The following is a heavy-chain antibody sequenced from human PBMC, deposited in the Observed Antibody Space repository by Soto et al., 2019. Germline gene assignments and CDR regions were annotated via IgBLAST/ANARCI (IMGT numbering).Heavy chain of an antibody. CDR2: IYYSGST. J-gene: IGHJ5*02. CDR1: GGSISSGGYY. V-gene: IGHV4-31*03. D-gene: IGHD6-13*01. CDR3: ARAPGIAAAGTVWFDP. Sequence: SETLSLTCTVSGGSISSGGYYWSWIRQHPGKGLEWIGYIYYSGSTYYNPSLKSRVTISVDTSKNQFSLKLSSVTAADTAVYYCARAPGIAAAGTVWFDPWGQGTLVTVSS.